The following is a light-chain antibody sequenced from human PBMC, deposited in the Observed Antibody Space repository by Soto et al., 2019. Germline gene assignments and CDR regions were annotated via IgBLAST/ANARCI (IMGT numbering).Light chain of an antibody. J-gene: IGKJ3*01. V-gene: IGKV3-11*01. CDR3: QQRGT. Sequence: EIVFTQSPATLSVSPGERATLSCRASQSVNKHLAWYQHRPGQAPRPLIFNTSYRAAGIPATFSGSGSGTDFTLTISSLEPEDLAVYYCQQRGTFGPGTKVDIK. CDR1: QSVNKH. CDR2: NTS.